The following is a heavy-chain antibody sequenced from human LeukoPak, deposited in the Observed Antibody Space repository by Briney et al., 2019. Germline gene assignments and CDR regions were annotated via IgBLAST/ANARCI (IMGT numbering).Heavy chain of an antibody. Sequence: GGSLRLSCAASGFTFSSYGMHWVRQAPGKGLEWVAVIWYDGSNKYYADSVKGRFTISRDNSKNTLYLQMNSLRAEDTAVYYCASMGATIPYYFDYWGQGTLVTVSS. V-gene: IGHV3-33*01. D-gene: IGHD1-26*01. CDR2: IWYDGSNK. CDR1: GFTFSSYG. J-gene: IGHJ4*02. CDR3: ASMGATIPYYFDY.